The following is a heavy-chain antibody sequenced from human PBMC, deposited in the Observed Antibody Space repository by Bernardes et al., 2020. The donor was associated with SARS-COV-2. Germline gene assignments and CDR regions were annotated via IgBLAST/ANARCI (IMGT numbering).Heavy chain of an antibody. Sequence: GGSLRLSCTASGFTFSTYGMHWVRQVPGKGLEWLAVIWNDGSDTRHADSVKGRFTISRDNSKNTLYLQMNSLREEDTAVYYCARAIVVVNSFFDHWGQGTLVTVSS. J-gene: IGHJ4*02. CDR2: IWNDGSDT. CDR1: GFTFSTYG. CDR3: ARAIVVVNSFFDH. D-gene: IGHD3-22*01. V-gene: IGHV3-33*01.